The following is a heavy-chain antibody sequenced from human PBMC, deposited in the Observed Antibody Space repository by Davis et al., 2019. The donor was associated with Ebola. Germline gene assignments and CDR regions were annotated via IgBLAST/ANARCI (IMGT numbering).Heavy chain of an antibody. CDR2: IYYSGST. CDR3: AREAYYYDSSGYNKGAFDI. J-gene: IGHJ3*02. V-gene: IGHV4-61*01. Sequence: MPSETLSLTCTVSGGSISSSSYYWSWIRQPPGKGLEWIGYIYYSGSTNYNPSLKSRVTISVDTSKNQFSLKLSSVTAADTAVYYCAREAYYYDSSGYNKGAFDIWGQGTMVTVSS. D-gene: IGHD3-22*01. CDR1: GGSISSSSYY.